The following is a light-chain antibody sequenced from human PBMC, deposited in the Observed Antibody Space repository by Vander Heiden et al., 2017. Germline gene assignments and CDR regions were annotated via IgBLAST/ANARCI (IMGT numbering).Light chain of an antibody. Sequence: DIQMTQSPSTLSASIGDRVTITCRASQSISSWLAWYQQKPGKAPKLLIYKASSLESGVPSRFSGSGSGTEFTLTISSLQPDDFATYYCQQYNSYPYTFGQGTKLEIK. CDR2: KAS. CDR3: QQYNSYPYT. V-gene: IGKV1-5*03. CDR1: QSISSW. J-gene: IGKJ2*01.